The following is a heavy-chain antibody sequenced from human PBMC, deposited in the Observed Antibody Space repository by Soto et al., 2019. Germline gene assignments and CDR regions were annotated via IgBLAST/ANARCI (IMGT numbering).Heavy chain of an antibody. CDR2: IYWDDDN. D-gene: IGHD1-26*01. J-gene: IGHJ6*02. V-gene: IGHV2-5*02. CDR3: AHVDVERQTYYYGMDV. CDR1: GFSLSTSGVG. Sequence: QITLKESGPTLVKPTQTLTLTCTFSGFSLSTSGVGVAWVRQPPGKVPEWLALIYWDDDNRISPSLKSRLTITKDTSKNQVVLTMTSMDPVDTGTYYCAHVDVERQTYYYGMDVWGQGITVTVSS.